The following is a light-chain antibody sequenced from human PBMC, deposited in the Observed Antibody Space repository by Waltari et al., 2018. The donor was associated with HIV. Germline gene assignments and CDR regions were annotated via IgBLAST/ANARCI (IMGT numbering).Light chain of an antibody. J-gene: IGLJ2*01. CDR2: DVN. CDR1: SSDVGGYNY. V-gene: IGLV2-11*01. CDR3: CSQADNYRWG. Sequence: QSALTQPRSMSGSPGQSVTISCTGTSSDVGGYNYVSWYQQHPGKAPKLMIFDVNKRPSGVPDRFSGSKSGNTASLTISGLQAEDEADDYCCSQADNYRWGFGGGTKLTVL.